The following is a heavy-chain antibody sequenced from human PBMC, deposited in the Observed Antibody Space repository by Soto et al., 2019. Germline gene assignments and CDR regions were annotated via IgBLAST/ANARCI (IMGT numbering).Heavy chain of an antibody. V-gene: IGHV4-4*02. CDR3: AREGVSSRWYNYYGMDV. Sequence: PSETLSLTCAVSGGSISSSNWWSWVRQPPGKGLEWIGEIYHSGSTNYNPSLKSRVTISVDKSKNQFSLKLSSVTAADTAVYYCAREGVSSRWYNYYGMDVWGQGTTVTVS. D-gene: IGHD6-13*01. CDR1: GGSISSSNW. CDR2: IYHSGST. J-gene: IGHJ6*02.